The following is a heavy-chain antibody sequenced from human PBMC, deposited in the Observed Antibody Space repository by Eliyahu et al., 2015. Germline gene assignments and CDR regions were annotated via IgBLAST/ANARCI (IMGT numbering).Heavy chain of an antibody. D-gene: IGHD5-12*01. CDR1: IXPLVIXL. Sequence: EVQLVESGGGLVQPGRSLXLVLHXFXIXPLVIXLWTWVRQAPGKGLQWVGFIKGKPYGGTIEYAASVKGRFTISRDASKPIAYLQMDSLKTEDTGVYYCTRVQYNGHDLQNRFDYWGQGTLVTVSS. J-gene: IGHJ4*01. V-gene: IGHV3-49*04. CDR2: IKGKPYGGTI. CDR3: TRVQYNGHDLQNRFDY.